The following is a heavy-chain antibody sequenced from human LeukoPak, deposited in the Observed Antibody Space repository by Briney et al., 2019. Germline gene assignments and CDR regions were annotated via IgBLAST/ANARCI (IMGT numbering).Heavy chain of an antibody. Sequence: GGSLRLSCAASGFTFSDYYMSWIRHAPGKGLEWVSYISSSSSYTNYADSVKGRFTISRDNAKNSLYLQMNSLRAEVTAVYYCAGFRVRWGAFDIWGQGTMVTVSS. CDR2: ISSSSSYT. CDR3: AGFRVRWGAFDI. J-gene: IGHJ3*02. V-gene: IGHV3-11*06. CDR1: GFTFSDYY. D-gene: IGHD3-16*01.